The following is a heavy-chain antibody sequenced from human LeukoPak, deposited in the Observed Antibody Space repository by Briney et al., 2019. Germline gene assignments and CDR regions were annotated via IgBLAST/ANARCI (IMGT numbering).Heavy chain of an antibody. V-gene: IGHV1-69*13. CDR3: ARSRLTYDFWSGYYLDY. Sequence: SVKVSCKASGGTFSSYAISWVRQAPGQGLEWMGGIIPIFGTVNYAQKFQGRVTITADESTSTAYMELSSLRSEDTAVYYCARSRLTYDFWSGYYLDYWGQGTLVTVSS. D-gene: IGHD3-3*01. CDR1: GGTFSSYA. J-gene: IGHJ4*02. CDR2: IIPIFGTV.